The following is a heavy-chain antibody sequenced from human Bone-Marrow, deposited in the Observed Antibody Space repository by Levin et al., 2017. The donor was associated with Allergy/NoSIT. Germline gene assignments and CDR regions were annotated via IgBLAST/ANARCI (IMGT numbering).Heavy chain of an antibody. CDR2: IKSKTAGVTT. V-gene: IGHV3-15*01. CDR1: GLTFSNTW. CDR3: ATDVEKRDLDI. J-gene: IGHJ3*02. Sequence: GESLQISCAASGLTFSNTWMSWVRQAPGKGLEWVGRIKSKTAGVTTDYAAPVKGRFTISRDDLKDTLYPQMNSLKTEAKAVYYRATDVEKRDLDIWGQGTMVAVSS.